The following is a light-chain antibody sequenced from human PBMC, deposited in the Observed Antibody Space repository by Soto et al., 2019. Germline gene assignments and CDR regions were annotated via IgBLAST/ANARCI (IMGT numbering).Light chain of an antibody. Sequence: DIQMTQSPSSLSASVGDRVTITCQASEDISVYLNWYQHKPGKAPKLLIYDASNLDTGVPSRFSGGGSGTDFTFTISSLQPEDIATYYCQQYNSYLYTFGQGTKLEIK. CDR3: QQYNSYLYT. J-gene: IGKJ2*01. CDR2: DAS. CDR1: EDISVY. V-gene: IGKV1-33*01.